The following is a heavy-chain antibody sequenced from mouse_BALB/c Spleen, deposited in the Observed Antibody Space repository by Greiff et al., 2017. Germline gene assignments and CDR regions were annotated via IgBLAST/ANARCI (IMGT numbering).Heavy chain of an antibody. J-gene: IGHJ2*01. Sequence: VKLVESGAELVRPGASVTLSCKASGYTFTDYEMHWVKQTPVHGLEWIGAIDPETGGTAYNQKFKGKATLTADKSSSTAYMELRSLTSEDSAVYYCTRESITTVYFDYWGQGTTLTVSS. CDR2: IDPETGGT. V-gene: IGHV1-15*01. CDR1: GYTFTDYE. CDR3: TRESITTVYFDY. D-gene: IGHD1-2*01.